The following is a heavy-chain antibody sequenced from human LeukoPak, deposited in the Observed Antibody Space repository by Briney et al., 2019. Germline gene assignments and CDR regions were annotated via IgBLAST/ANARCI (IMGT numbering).Heavy chain of an antibody. CDR2: IYYSGST. CDR3: ARAGCSGGSCYIRGFFDY. J-gene: IGHJ4*02. Sequence: SETLSLTCTVSGGSISSGDYYWSWIRQPPGKGLEWIGYIYYSGSTYYNPSLKGRVTISVDTSKNQFSLKLSSVTAVDTAVYYCARAGCSGGSCYIRGFFDYWGQGTLVTVSS. CDR1: GGSISSGDYY. D-gene: IGHD2-15*01. V-gene: IGHV4-30-4*01.